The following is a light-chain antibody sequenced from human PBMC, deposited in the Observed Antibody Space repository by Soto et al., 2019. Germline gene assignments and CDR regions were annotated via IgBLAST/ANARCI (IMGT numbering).Light chain of an antibody. CDR2: DAS. CDR1: QSVSSN. CDR3: QQYNNWPLT. J-gene: IGKJ4*01. V-gene: IGKV3-15*01. Sequence: EIVMTQSAATLSVSPGERATLSCRASQSVSSNLAWYQQKPGQAPRLLIYDASIRATGFPARFSGSGSGTEFTLTISSLQSEDFAVYYCQQYNNWPLTFGGGTKVDIK.